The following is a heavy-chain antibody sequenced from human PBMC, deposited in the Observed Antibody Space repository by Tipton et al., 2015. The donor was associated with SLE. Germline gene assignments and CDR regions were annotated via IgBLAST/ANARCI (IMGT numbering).Heavy chain of an antibody. J-gene: IGHJ4*02. V-gene: IGHV4-34*01. CDR2: INHSGST. D-gene: IGHD5-18*01. CDR1: GGSFSGYY. Sequence: TLSLTCAVYGGSFSGYYWSWIRQPPGKGLEWIGEINHSGSTNYNPSLKSRVTISVDTSKNQFSLKLSSVTAADTAVYYCARLREYTYGCDYWGQGTLVTVSS. CDR3: ARLREYTYGCDY.